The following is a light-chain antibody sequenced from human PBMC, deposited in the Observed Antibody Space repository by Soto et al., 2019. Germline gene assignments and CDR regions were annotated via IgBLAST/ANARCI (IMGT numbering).Light chain of an antibody. Sequence: EAVLTQSPATLSVSPGERDTLSCMASQSVATNLAWYQQRPGQAPRLLIYGASSRATGIPDRFSGSGSGTDFTLTISSLQSEDFAVYYCQQYHNWPITFGQGTRLDIK. J-gene: IGKJ5*01. CDR1: QSVATN. V-gene: IGKV3D-15*01. CDR3: QQYHNWPIT. CDR2: GAS.